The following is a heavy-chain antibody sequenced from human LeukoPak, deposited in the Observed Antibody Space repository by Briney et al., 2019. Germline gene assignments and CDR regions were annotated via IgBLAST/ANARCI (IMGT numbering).Heavy chain of an antibody. Sequence: PGGSLRLSCAASGFTFSSYGMHWVRQAPGKGLEWVAFIRYDGSNKYYADSVKGRFTLSRDNSKNTLCLQMNSLRAEDTAVYYCASRITTDMDVWGKGTTVTVSS. J-gene: IGHJ6*03. V-gene: IGHV3-30*02. CDR2: IRYDGSNK. CDR1: GFTFSSYG. D-gene: IGHD3-3*01. CDR3: ASRITTDMDV.